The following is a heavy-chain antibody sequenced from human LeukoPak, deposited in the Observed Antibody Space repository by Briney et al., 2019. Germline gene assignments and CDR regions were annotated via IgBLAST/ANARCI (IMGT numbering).Heavy chain of an antibody. CDR1: GFTFSSYE. CDR3: ARDLYYYDSSGYYN. Sequence: GGSLRLSCAASGFTFSSYEMNWVRQAPGKGLEWVSYISSSGSTIYYADSVKGRFTISRDNAKNSLYLQMNSLRAEDTAVYYCARDLYYYDSSGYYNWGQGTPVTVSS. D-gene: IGHD3-22*01. CDR2: ISSSGSTI. V-gene: IGHV3-48*03. J-gene: IGHJ4*02.